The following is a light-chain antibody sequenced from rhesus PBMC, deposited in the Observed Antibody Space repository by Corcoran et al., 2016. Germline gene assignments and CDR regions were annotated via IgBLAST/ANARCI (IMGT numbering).Light chain of an antibody. CDR1: ENVNNY. Sequence: DIQMTQSPSSLSASVGDRVTITCRSSENVNNYLHWYQQKPGKAPNLLIYKASTLQSGVQSRFSGSGSWTDYTFTIRSLQPEDVATYYCQHVYSTPFTFGPGTKLDIK. CDR3: QHVYSTPFT. CDR2: KAS. J-gene: IGKJ3*01. V-gene: IGKV1-74*01.